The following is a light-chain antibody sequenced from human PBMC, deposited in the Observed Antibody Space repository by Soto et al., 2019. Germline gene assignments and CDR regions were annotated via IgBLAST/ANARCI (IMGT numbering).Light chain of an antibody. Sequence: EIVLTQSPGTLSLSPAERATLSCRASQSVSSSFLAWYQQKPGQAPRLLIYGASSRATCMPDRFSGSVSGTGFTLTISRLEPEDFAVYYCQQYNSSPWTFGQGTKVDIK. CDR3: QQYNSSPWT. J-gene: IGKJ1*01. CDR1: QSVSSSF. V-gene: IGKV3-20*01. CDR2: GAS.